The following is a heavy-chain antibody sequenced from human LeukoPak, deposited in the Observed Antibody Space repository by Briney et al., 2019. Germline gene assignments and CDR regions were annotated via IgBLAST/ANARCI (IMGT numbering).Heavy chain of an antibody. Sequence: PGGTLRLSCVASGFTFSTYEMNWVRQAPGKGLEWISYISDTGSTIYYADSVKGRFTISRDNSKNTLFLQMNSLRVEDTAVYYCAKVHLRIEIYAFDVWGQGTMVTVSS. CDR3: AKVHLRIEIYAFDV. D-gene: IGHD1-26*01. J-gene: IGHJ3*01. CDR2: ISDTGSTI. V-gene: IGHV3-48*03. CDR1: GFTFSTYE.